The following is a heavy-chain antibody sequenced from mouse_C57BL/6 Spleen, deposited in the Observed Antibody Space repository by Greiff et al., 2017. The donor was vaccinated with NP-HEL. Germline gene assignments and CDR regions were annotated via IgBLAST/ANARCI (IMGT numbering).Heavy chain of an antibody. CDR3: ARDLGEVTTVVGTWYFDV. Sequence: EVKLQESGPGLVKPSQSLSLTCSVTGYSITSGYYWNWIRQFPGNKLEWMGYISYDGSNNYNPSLKNRISITRDTSKNQFFLKLNSVTTEDTATYYCARDLGEVTTVVGTWYFDVWGTGTTVTVSS. V-gene: IGHV3-6*01. CDR2: ISYDGSN. J-gene: IGHJ1*03. CDR1: GYSITSGYY. D-gene: IGHD1-1*01.